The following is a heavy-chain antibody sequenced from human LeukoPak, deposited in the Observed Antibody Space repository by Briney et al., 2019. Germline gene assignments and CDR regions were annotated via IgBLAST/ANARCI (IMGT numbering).Heavy chain of an antibody. CDR3: ARGTYDYVWGSYRPYFDC. V-gene: IGHV1-69*01. CDR2: IIPIFGTA. J-gene: IGHJ4*02. CDR1: GGTFSSYA. D-gene: IGHD3-16*02. Sequence: SVKVSCKASGGTFSSYAISWVRQAPGQGLEWMGGIIPIFGTANYAQKFQGRVTITADESTSTAYMELSSLRSEDTAVYYCARGTYDYVWGSYRPYFDCWGQGTLVTVSS.